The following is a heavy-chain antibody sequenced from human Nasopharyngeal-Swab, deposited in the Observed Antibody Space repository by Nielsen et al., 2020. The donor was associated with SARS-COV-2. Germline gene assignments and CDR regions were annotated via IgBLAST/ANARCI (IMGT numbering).Heavy chain of an antibody. D-gene: IGHD5-18*01. CDR1: GFTFDDYT. CDR2: ISWDGGST. V-gene: IGHV3-43*01. J-gene: IGHJ4*02. CDR3: AKEGLVYSHGLREFDY. Sequence: GESLKISCSASGFTFDDYTMHWVRQAPGKGLEWVSLISWDGGSTYYADSVKGRFTISRDNAKNTLYLQMNSLRVDDTGRYYCAKEGLVYSHGLREFDYWGQGTLVTVSS.